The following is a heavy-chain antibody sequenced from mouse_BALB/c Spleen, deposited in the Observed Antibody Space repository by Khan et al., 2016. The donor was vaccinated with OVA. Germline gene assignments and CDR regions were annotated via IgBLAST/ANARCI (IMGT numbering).Heavy chain of an antibody. CDR2: VSSLAYTF. CDR3: ARGGKGGFAY. Sequence: EVELVESGGGLVQPGGSRKLSCAASGFTFSDYGMAWVRQAPGKGPEWVAFVSSLAYTFYYADTVTGRFTISRENAKNTLYLEMSSLRSEDTAMYYCARGGKGGFAYWGQGTLVTVSA. J-gene: IGHJ3*01. V-gene: IGHV5-15*02. CDR1: GFTFSDYG.